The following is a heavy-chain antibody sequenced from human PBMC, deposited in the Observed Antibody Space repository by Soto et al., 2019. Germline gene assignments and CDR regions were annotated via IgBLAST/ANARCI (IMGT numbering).Heavy chain of an antibody. CDR2: ISGNGGST. CDR3: AKERSSGWSLDY. J-gene: IGHJ4*02. V-gene: IGHV3-23*01. CDR1: GFTFSSCA. D-gene: IGHD6-19*01. Sequence: PGGSLRLSCAASGFTFSSCAMGWVRQAPGKGLEWVSGISGNGGSTYYADSVKGRFTISRDTSENTLYLQMNSLRAEDTAVFYCAKERSSGWSLDYWGQGTLVTVSS.